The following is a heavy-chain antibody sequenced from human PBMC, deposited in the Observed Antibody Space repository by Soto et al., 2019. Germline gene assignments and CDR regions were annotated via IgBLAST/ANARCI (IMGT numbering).Heavy chain of an antibody. V-gene: IGHV4-59*01. D-gene: IGHD2-8*01. J-gene: IGHJ6*03. Sequence: QVQLQESGPGLVKPSETLSLTCTVSGGSISSYYWSWIRQPPGKGLEWIGYIYYSGSTNYNPSLKSRVTISVDTSKNQFSLKLSSVTAADTAVYYCARDPYGTYYMDVWGKGTTVTVSS. CDR3: ARDPYGTYYMDV. CDR2: IYYSGST. CDR1: GGSISSYY.